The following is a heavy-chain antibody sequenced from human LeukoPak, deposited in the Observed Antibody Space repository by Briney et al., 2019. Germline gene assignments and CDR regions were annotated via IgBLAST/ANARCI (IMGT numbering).Heavy chain of an antibody. CDR2: INPNSGGT. V-gene: IGHV1-2*06. CDR3: ARVSWVDTLYGMDV. J-gene: IGHJ6*02. CDR1: GYTFIGYY. Sequence: ASVKVCCKASGYTFIGYYMHCMQQAPGQGLEWMGRINPNSGGTNYAQKFQGRVTMTRDTSISTAYMELSRLRSDDTAVYYCARVSWVDTLYGMDVWGQGTTVTVSS. D-gene: IGHD5-18*01.